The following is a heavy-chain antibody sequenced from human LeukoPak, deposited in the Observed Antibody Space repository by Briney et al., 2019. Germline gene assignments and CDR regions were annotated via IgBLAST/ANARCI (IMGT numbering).Heavy chain of an antibody. CDR1: GGSISSGGYY. D-gene: IGHD4-17*01. J-gene: IGHJ3*02. V-gene: IGHV4-31*03. CDR3: ARDQDYALAFDI. CDR2: IYYSGST. Sequence: SETLSLTCTVSGGSISSGGYYWSWIRQHPGKCLEWIGYIYYSGSTYYNPSLKSRVTISVDTSKNQFSLKLSSVTAADTAVYCCARDQDYALAFDIWGQGTMVTVSS.